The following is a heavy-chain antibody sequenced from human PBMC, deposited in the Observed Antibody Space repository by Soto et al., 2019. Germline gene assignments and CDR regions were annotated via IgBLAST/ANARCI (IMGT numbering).Heavy chain of an antibody. J-gene: IGHJ4*02. CDR2: IYYSGST. CDR1: GGSISSYY. D-gene: IGHD2-15*01. V-gene: IGHV4-59*01. CDR3: ARGFCSGGSCYSI. Sequence: PSETLSLTCTVSGGSISSYYWSWIRQPPGKGLEWIGYIYYSGSTNYNPSLKSRVTISVDTSKNQFSLKLSSVTAADTAVYYCARGFCSGGSCYSIWGQGTLVTVS.